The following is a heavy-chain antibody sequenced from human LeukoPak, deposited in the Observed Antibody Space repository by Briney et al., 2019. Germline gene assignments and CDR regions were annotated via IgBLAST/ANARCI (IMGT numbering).Heavy chain of an antibody. J-gene: IGHJ5*02. D-gene: IGHD4-17*01. CDR3: ARDLLYYGDYSWFDP. V-gene: IGHV1-2*02. CDR2: INPNSGGT. CDR1: GYTFTGYY. Sequence: ASVKVSCKASGYTFTGYYMHWVRQAPGQGLEWMGWINPNSGGTNYAQEFQGRVTMTRDTSISTAYMELSRLRSDDTAVYYCARDLLYYGDYSWFDPWGQGTLVTVSS.